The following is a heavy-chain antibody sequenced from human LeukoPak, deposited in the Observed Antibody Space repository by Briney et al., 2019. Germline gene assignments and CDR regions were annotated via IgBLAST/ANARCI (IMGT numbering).Heavy chain of an antibody. CDR2: INHSGST. V-gene: IGHV4-34*01. Sequence: SETLSLTCAVYGGSFSGYYWSWIRQPPGKGLEWIGEINHSGSTNYSPCLKSRVTISVDTSKNQFSLKLSSVTAADTAVYYCARAEHQLLGNNHYYYYGMDVWGQGSTVTVSS. CDR1: GGSFSGYY. CDR3: ARAEHQLLGNNHYYYYGMDV. J-gene: IGHJ6*02. D-gene: IGHD2-2*01.